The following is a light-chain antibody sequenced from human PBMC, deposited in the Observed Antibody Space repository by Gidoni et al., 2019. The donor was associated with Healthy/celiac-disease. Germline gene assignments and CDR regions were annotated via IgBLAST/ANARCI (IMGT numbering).Light chain of an antibody. CDR1: SSNIGAGYD. CDR2: GNS. V-gene: IGLV1-40*01. J-gene: IGLJ3*02. CDR3: QSYDSSLSGWV. Sequence: QSVLTQPPSVSGAPGQRVTLSCTGSSSNIGAGYDVHWYQQLPGTAPKLLIYGNSNRPSGVPDRFSGSKSGTSASLAITGLQAEDEADYYCQSYDSSLSGWVFGGGTKLXXX.